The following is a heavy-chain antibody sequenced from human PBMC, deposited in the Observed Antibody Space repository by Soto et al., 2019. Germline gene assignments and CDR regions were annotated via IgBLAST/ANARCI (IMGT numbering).Heavy chain of an antibody. J-gene: IGHJ5*02. D-gene: IGHD2-2*01. V-gene: IGHV4-34*01. CDR1: GGSFSGYY. Sequence: SETLSLTCAVYGGSFSGYYWSWIRQPPGKGLEWIGEINHSGSTNYNPSLKSRVTISVDTSKNQFSLKLSSVTAADTAVYYCARDMGGVVVPAAIGEDNWFDPWGQGTLVTVSS. CDR2: INHSGST. CDR3: ARDMGGVVVPAAIGEDNWFDP.